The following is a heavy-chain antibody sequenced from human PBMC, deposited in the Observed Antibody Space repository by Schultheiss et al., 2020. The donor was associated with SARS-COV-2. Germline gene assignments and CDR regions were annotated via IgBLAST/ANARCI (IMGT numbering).Heavy chain of an antibody. J-gene: IGHJ6*02. D-gene: IGHD3-10*01. CDR3: ARDNTYYGPMDV. CDR1: GYTFSDYG. Sequence: ASVKVSCKASGYTFSDYGINWVRQAPGQGLEWLGWITDYNGNTKSSHKFEGRVTLTTDASSSTAYMELRSLRSDDMAVYYCARDNTYYGPMDVWGQGTTVTVSS. V-gene: IGHV1-18*03. CDR2: ITDYNGNT.